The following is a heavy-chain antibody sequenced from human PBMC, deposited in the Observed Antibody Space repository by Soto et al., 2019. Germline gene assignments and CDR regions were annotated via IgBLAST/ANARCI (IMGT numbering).Heavy chain of an antibody. D-gene: IGHD2-2*01. CDR3: AITPPRDIVVVPAPYYYYYYGMDV. CDR1: GGSISSSSYY. J-gene: IGHJ6*02. CDR2: IYYSGST. Sequence: SETLSLTCTVSGGSISSSSYYWGWIRQPPGKGLEWIGSIYYSGSTYYNPSLKSRVTISVDTSKNQFSLKLSSVTAADTAVYYCAITPPRDIVVVPAPYYYYYYGMDVWGQGTTVTVSS. V-gene: IGHV4-39*01.